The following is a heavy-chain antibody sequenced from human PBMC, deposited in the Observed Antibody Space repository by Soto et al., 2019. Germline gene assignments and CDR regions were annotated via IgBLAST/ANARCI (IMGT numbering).Heavy chain of an antibody. D-gene: IGHD6-13*01. V-gene: IGHV4-34*01. CDR1: GGSFSGYY. CDR2: INHSGST. CDR3: ARPGYSSSWYGY. J-gene: IGHJ4*02. Sequence: PSETLSLTCAVYGGSFSGYYWSWIRQPPGKGLEWIGEINHSGSTNYNPSLKSRVTISVDTPKNQFSLKLSSVTAADTAVYYCARPGYSSSWYGYWGQGTLVTVSS.